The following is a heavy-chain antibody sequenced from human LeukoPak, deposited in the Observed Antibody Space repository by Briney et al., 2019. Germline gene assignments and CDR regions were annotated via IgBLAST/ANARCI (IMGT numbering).Heavy chain of an antibody. CDR1: GGSISSGSYY. Sequence: PSETLSLTCTVSGGSISSGSYYGSWIRQPAGKGLEWIGRIYTSGSINYNPSLKSRVTISVDTSKNQFSLKLSSVTAADTAVYYCARVRITIFGVANWFDPWGQGTLVTVSS. CDR3: ARVRITIFGVANWFDP. J-gene: IGHJ5*02. CDR2: IYTSGSI. V-gene: IGHV4-61*02. D-gene: IGHD3-3*01.